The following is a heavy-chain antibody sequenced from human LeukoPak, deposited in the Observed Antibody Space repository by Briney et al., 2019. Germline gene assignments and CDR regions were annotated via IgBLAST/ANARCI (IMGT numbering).Heavy chain of an antibody. D-gene: IGHD4-23*01. CDR2: INHSGST. CDR1: GGSFSGYY. J-gene: IGHJ6*02. Sequence: PSETLSLTCADYGGSFSGYYWSWIRQPPGKGLEWIGEINHSGSTNYNPSLKSRVTISVDTSKNQFSLKLSSVTAADTAVYYCGSSTVVTRYYYYYGMDVWGQGTTVTVSS. CDR3: GSSTVVTRYYYYYGMDV. V-gene: IGHV4-34*01.